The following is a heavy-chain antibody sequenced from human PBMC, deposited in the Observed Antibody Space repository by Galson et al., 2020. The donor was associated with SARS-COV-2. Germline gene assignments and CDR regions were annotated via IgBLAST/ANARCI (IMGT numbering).Heavy chain of an antibody. J-gene: IGHJ4*01. CDR2: ISSSSSYI. V-gene: IGHV3-21*01. CDR3: ARVVTMVRGVILDF. Sequence: GGSLRLSCAASGFTFSSYSMNWVRQAPGKGLEWVSPISSSSSYIYYADSVKGRFTISRDNAKNSLYLQMNSLRAEDTAVYYCARVVTMVRGVILDFWGRGPLVTGSS. D-gene: IGHD3-10*01. CDR1: GFTFSSYS.